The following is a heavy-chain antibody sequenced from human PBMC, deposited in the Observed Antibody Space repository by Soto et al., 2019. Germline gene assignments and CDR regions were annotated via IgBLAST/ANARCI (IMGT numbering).Heavy chain of an antibody. V-gene: IGHV3-73*01. J-gene: IGHJ6*03. CDR2: IRSKANSYAT. D-gene: IGHD2-15*01. CDR1: GFTFSGSA. Sequence: EVQLVESGGGLVQPGGSLKLSCAASGFTFSGSAMHWVRQASGKGLEWVGRIRSKANSYATAYAASVKGRFTISRDDSKNTAYLQMNSLKTEDKAVYYCTRHREDFYYYYYYMDVWGKGTTVTVSS. CDR3: TRHREDFYYYYYYMDV.